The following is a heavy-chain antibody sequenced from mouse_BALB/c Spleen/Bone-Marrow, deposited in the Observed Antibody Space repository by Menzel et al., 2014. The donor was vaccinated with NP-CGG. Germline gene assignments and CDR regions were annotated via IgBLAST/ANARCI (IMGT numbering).Heavy chain of an antibody. CDR2: IHYSGTT. V-gene: IGHV3-1*02. CDR3: ARGYYGYDGAWFTY. CDR1: GYSITSGYS. Sequence: EVKLEESGPDLVKPSQSLSLTCTVTGYSITSGYSCHWIRQFPGNKLEWMGYIHYSGTTNYNPSLESRFSITRDTSKNQFFLQLNSVTTEDTATYYCARGYYGYDGAWFTYWGQGTLVTVSA. J-gene: IGHJ3*01. D-gene: IGHD2-2*01.